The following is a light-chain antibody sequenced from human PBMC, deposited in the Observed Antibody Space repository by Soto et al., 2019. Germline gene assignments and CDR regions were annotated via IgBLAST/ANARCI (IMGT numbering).Light chain of an antibody. V-gene: IGLV3-1*01. J-gene: IGLJ2*01. CDR3: QAWDSSTEV. CDR2: QDS. CDR1: KLGDKY. Sequence: SYELTQPPSVSVSPGQTASITCSGDKLGDKYACWYQQKPGQSPVLVIYQDSKWPSGIPERFSGSNSGNTATLTISGTQAMDEADYYCQAWDSSTEVFSGGTKLTVL.